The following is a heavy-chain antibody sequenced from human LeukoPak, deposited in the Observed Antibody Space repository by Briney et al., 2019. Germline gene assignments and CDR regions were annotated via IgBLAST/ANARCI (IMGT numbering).Heavy chain of an antibody. D-gene: IGHD4-11*01. CDR3: ARDWTSTVTDNNWFDP. CDR2: TYYRSKWYN. J-gene: IGHJ5*02. Sequence: QTLSLTCAISGDSVSSNTAAWNWIRQSPSRGLEWLGRTYYRSKWYNDYAVSVKSRITINSDTSKNQFSLQLNSVTPEDTAVYYCARDWTSTVTDNNWFDPWGQGTLVTVSS. V-gene: IGHV6-1*01. CDR1: GDSVSSNTAA.